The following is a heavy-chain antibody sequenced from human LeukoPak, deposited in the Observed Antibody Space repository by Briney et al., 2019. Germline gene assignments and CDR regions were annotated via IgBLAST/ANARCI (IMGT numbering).Heavy chain of an antibody. CDR1: GGSISSSNW. CDR3: AREVEYYDSSGYRPHAFDI. Sequence: SETLSLTCAVSGGSISSSNWWSWVRQPPGKGLEWIGEIYHSGSTNYNPSLKSRVTISVDKSKNRFSLKLSSVTAADTAVYYCAREVEYYDSSGYRPHAFDIWGQGTLVTVSS. J-gene: IGHJ3*02. V-gene: IGHV4-4*02. CDR2: IYHSGST. D-gene: IGHD3-22*01.